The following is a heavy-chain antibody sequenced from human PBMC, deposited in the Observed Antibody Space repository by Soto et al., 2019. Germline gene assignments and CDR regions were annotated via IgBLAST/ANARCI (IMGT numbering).Heavy chain of an antibody. V-gene: IGHV2-26*01. CDR1: GFSLSNARMG. Sequence: SGPTLVKPTETLTLTCTVSGFSLSNARMGMSWIRQPPGKALEWLAHIFSNDEKSYSTSLKSRLTISKDTSKSQVVLTMTNMDPVDTATYYCARIYLANSTGTQGLNRAGFLDYWGQGTLVTVSS. CDR3: ARIYLANSTGTQGLNRAGFLDY. CDR2: IFSNDEK. D-gene: IGHD1-1*01. J-gene: IGHJ4*02.